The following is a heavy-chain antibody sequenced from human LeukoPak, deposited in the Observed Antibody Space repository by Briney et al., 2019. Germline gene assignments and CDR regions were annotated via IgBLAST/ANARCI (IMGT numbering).Heavy chain of an antibody. V-gene: IGHV4-31*01. CDR2: IYYSGST. CDR1: GGSISSGGYY. D-gene: IGHD1-14*01. J-gene: IGHJ4*02. CDR3: ARESETGGDY. Sequence: SQTLSLTCTVSGGSISSGGYYWSWIRQHPGKGLEWIGYIYYSGSTYYNPSLKSPVTISVDTSKNQLYLKLSSVTAAATAVYYCARESETGGDYWGQGTLVTVSS.